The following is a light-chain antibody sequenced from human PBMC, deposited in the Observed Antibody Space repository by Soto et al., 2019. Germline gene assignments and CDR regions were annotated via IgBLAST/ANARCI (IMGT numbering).Light chain of an antibody. CDR3: QTWGTGIQV. CDR1: SGHSSYA. CDR2: LNSDGSH. J-gene: IGLJ2*01. V-gene: IGLV4-69*01. Sequence: QLVLTQSPSASASLGASVKLTCTLSSGHSSYAIAWHQQQPEKDPRYLMKLNSDGSHSKGDGIPDRFSGSSSGAERYLTISSLRSEDEADYYCQTWGTGIQVFGGGTQLTVL.